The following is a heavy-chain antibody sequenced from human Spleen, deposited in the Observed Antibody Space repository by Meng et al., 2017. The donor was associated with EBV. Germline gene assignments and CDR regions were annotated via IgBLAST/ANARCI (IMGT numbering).Heavy chain of an antibody. CDR1: GGSLSGEY. V-gene: IGHV4-34*01. CDR3: ARETIYGSYGLDV. Sequence: CGVGLLKPSDTLSLTCAVYGGSLSGEYWTWIRQHPGKGLEWIGEINDSGTIKHNPSLKSRVTISVDTSKNQFSLKLSSVTAADTAVYYCARETIYGSYGLDVWGQGTTVTVSS. D-gene: IGHD1-7*01. CDR2: INDSGTI. J-gene: IGHJ6*02.